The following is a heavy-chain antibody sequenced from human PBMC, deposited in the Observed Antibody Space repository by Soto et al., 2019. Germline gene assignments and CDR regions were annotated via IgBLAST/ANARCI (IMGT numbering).Heavy chain of an antibody. CDR3: AKDQYQLLPYYYYYGMDV. CDR1: GFTFISYA. J-gene: IGHJ6*02. Sequence: GWSLRLSCAASGFTFISYAMSWVRQAPGKGLEWVSAISGSGGSTYYADSVKGRFTISRDNSKNTLYLQMNSLRAEDTAVYYCAKDQYQLLPYYYYYGMDVWGQGTTVTVSS. CDR2: ISGSGGST. D-gene: IGHD2-2*01. V-gene: IGHV3-23*01.